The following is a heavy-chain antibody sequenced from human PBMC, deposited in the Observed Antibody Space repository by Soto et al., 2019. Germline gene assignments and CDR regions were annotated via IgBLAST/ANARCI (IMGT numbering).Heavy chain of an antibody. Sequence: QVQLVQSGAEVKKPGASVKVSCKASGYTFTSYDINWVRQATGQGLEWMGWMNHNSGNTGYAQKSQGRLTTTRSPSISTTYLELSSLISEGTAAYYCARETTSYGMDVCGQGTTVPVSS. D-gene: IGHD1-1*01. CDR3: ARETTSYGMDV. J-gene: IGHJ6*02. CDR1: GYTFTSYD. V-gene: IGHV1-8*01. CDR2: MNHNSGNT.